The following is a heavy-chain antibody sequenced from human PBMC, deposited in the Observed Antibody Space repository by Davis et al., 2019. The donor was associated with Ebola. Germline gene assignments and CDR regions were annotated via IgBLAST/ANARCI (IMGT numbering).Heavy chain of an antibody. CDR1: GGSISSSY. V-gene: IGHV4-59*01. D-gene: IGHD2-2*01. CDR2: IYNSGST. J-gene: IGHJ5*02. CDR3: ARLGYGSSTSCRWFDP. Sequence: GSLRLSCTVSGGSISSSYWSWIRQPPGKGLDWIGYIYNSGSTYYNPSLKSRVTISVDTSKNQLSLKLSSVTAAATAVYYCARLGYGSSTSCRWFDPWGQGTLVTVSS.